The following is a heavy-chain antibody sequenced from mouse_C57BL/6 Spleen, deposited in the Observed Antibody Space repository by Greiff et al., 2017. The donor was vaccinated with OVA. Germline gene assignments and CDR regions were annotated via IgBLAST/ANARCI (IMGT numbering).Heavy chain of an antibody. V-gene: IGHV1-53*01. CDR2: INPSNGGT. Sequence: QVQLQQPGTELVKPGASVKLSCKASGYTFTSYGMHWVKQRPGQGLEWIGNINPSNGGTTYNEKFKGKATLTVDKYSSTTYMQPSSLSSVDPAVYDCASPIYDGYYDWYFDVWGTGTTVTVSS. J-gene: IGHJ1*03. CDR3: ASPIYDGYYDWYFDV. CDR1: GYTFTSYG. D-gene: IGHD2-3*01.